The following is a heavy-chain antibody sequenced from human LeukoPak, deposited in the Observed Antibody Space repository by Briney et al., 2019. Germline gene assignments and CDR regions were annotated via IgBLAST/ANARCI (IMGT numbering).Heavy chain of an antibody. Sequence: GGSLRLSCAASGFTFTSCAMSWVRQAPGKGLEWVSAISASGGTTFYADSVKGRFTVSRDNSKNTVFLQMNSLRAEDTAVYYCAKRWSFLDYWGQGAQVTVSS. J-gene: IGHJ4*02. CDR2: ISASGGTT. CDR1: GFTFTSCA. D-gene: IGHD3-10*01. CDR3: AKRWSFLDY. V-gene: IGHV3-23*01.